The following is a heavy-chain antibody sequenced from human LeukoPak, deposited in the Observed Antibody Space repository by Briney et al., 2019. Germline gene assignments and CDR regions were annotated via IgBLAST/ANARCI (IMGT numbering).Heavy chain of an antibody. CDR2: IYSGGST. J-gene: IGHJ3*02. CDR1: GFTVSSNY. Sequence: GGSLRLSCAASGFTVSSNYMSWVRQAPGKGLEWVSVIYSGGSTYYAASVKGRFTISRDNSKNTLYLQMNSLRAEDTAVYYCARYCSSTSCYTSRAFDIWGQGTMVTVSS. D-gene: IGHD2-2*02. V-gene: IGHV3-53*01. CDR3: ARYCSSTSCYTSRAFDI.